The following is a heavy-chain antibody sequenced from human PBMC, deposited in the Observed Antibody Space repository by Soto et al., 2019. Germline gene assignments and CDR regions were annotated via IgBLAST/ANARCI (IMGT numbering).Heavy chain of an antibody. D-gene: IGHD6-13*01. CDR2: INHSAST. CDR1: GASFSGYY. J-gene: IGHJ6*02. CDR3: ARGFTKKQLVHYYYGMDV. V-gene: IGHV4-34*01. Sequence: QVQLQQWGAGLLKPSETLSLACAVYGASFSGYYSSWIRQPPGEGLEWRGEINHSASTNYNPSLMSRVTISVDTSKDQISLTLGSVTAADTAVYYCARGFTKKQLVHYYYGMDVWCQGTTVTVSS.